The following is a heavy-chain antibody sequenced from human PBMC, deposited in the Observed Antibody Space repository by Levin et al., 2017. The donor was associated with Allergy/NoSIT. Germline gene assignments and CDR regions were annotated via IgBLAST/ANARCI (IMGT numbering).Heavy chain of an antibody. CDR3: ARPRSGWLDAFDI. D-gene: IGHD6-25*01. CDR2: IYNSGST. J-gene: IGHJ3*02. V-gene: IGHV4-39*01. CDR1: GGSISSSVFY. Sequence: SETLSLTCTVSGGSISSSVFYWGWIRQPPGKGLEWIGSIYNSGSTYHNPSLKSRVTISVDTSKDQFSLKLSSVTAADTAVDYCARPRSGWLDAFDIWGQWRMVTVSS.